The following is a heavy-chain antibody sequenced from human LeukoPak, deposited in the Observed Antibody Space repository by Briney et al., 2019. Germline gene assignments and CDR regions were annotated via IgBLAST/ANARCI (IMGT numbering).Heavy chain of an antibody. CDR2: IRSKANSYAT. V-gene: IGHV3-73*01. J-gene: IGHJ4*02. D-gene: IGHD1-1*01. CDR1: GFTLSGSA. Sequence: GGSLRLSCAASGFTLSGSAMHWVRQASGKGLEWVGRIRSKANSYATAYAASVKGRFTISRDDSKNTAYLQMNSLKTEDTAVYYCTRQKSAGYVDYWGQGTLVTVSS. CDR3: TRQKSAGYVDY.